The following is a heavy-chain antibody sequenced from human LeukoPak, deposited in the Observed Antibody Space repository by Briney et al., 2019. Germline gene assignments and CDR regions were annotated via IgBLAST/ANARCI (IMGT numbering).Heavy chain of an antibody. D-gene: IGHD3-3*01. V-gene: IGHV4-39*02. Sequence: SETLSLTCTVSGGSISSSFYYWGWIRQPPGKGLEWIGSIYYSGNTYYNPSLKSRVTISVDTSKNHFPLHVRSVTAADTAVYYCARVKRASSVTIFGVVPDYWGQGTLVTVSS. CDR2: IYYSGNT. CDR1: GGSISSSFYY. CDR3: ARVKRASSVTIFGVVPDY. J-gene: IGHJ4*02.